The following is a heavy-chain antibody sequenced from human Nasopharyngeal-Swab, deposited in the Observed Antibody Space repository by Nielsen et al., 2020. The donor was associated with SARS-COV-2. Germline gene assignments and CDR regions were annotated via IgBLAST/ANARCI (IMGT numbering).Heavy chain of an antibody. J-gene: IGHJ4*02. CDR1: GGSISSYY. CDR3: ASGYRGKTCSGGSCYSGDY. D-gene: IGHD2-15*01. CDR2: IYYSGST. Sequence: SETLSLTCTVSGGSISSYYWSWIRQPPGKGPEWIGYIYYSGSTNYNPSLKSRVTISVDTSKNQFSLKLSSVTAADTAVYYCASGYRGKTCSGGSCYSGDYWGQGTLVTVSS. V-gene: IGHV4-59*01.